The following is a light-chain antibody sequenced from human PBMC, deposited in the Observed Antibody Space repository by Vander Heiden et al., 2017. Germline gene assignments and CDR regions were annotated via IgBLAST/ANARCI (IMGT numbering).Light chain of an antibody. CDR1: SSDVGNYNF. J-gene: IGLJ2*01. Sequence: QSALTQPASVSASPGQSLTISCTGTSSDVGNYNFVSWYQHHPGKAPKLMIYEVIKRPSGVSNRFSGSKSGNTASLTISGLQAEDEADYYCCSYGDSNTLVFGGGTKLTVL. CDR2: EVI. V-gene: IGLV2-23*02. CDR3: CSYGDSNTLV.